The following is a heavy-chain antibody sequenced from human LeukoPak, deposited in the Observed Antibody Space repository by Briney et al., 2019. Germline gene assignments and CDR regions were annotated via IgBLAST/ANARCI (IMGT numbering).Heavy chain of an antibody. J-gene: IGHJ4*02. CDR1: GFTVSSSY. V-gene: IGHV3-74*01. CDR2: INGDGRGT. CDR3: RVATSGTDY. D-gene: IGHD6-13*01. Sequence: GGSLRLSCAASGFTVSSSYMSWVRQAPGKGLVWVSRINGDGRGTTYADSVKGRFTISRDNAKNTLYLQMNSLKAEDTAVYYCRVATSGTDYWGQGTLVTVSS.